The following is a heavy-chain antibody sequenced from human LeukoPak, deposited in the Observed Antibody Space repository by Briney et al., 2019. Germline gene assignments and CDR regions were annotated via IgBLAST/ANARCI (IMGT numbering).Heavy chain of an antibody. CDR1: GYTFTIYG. Sequence: GASVKVSCKASGYTFTIYGITWVRQAPGRGPEWMGWISAYNGNTNYAQKLQGRVTMTTDTSTSTAYMELRSLRSDDTAVYYCARDTEGVSSTKGAFDIWGQGTMVTVSS. CDR2: ISAYNGNT. J-gene: IGHJ3*02. V-gene: IGHV1-18*01. CDR3: ARDTEGVSSTKGAFDI. D-gene: IGHD2-2*01.